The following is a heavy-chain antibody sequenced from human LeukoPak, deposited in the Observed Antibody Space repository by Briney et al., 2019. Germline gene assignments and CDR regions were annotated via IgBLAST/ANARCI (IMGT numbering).Heavy chain of an antibody. V-gene: IGHV4-38-2*02. Sequence: SETLSLTCTVSGYSISSTYCWGWIRQPPGKGLEWIGRVCHSGSTYYNPSLKSRVTISVDTSKNQFSLKLSSVTAADTAVYYCARGGYYFDYWGQGTLVTVSS. J-gene: IGHJ4*02. CDR3: ARGGYYFDY. CDR2: VCHSGST. D-gene: IGHD5-12*01. CDR1: GYSISSTYC.